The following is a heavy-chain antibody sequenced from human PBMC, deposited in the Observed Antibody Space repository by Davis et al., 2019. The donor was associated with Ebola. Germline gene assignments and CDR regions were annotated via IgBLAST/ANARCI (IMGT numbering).Heavy chain of an antibody. D-gene: IGHD3-22*01. CDR1: VGTFTSSA. CDR2: IIPLFGTA. Sequence: SRVASVGTFTSSATSWVRQAPGQGLEWMGGIIPLFGTANYAQKFQDRVTITADESTSTSYMELNSLRSDDTAVYYCARGGGGDSSGFQSWFDPWGKGTLVTVAS. CDR3: ARGGGGDSSGFQSWFDP. V-gene: IGHV1-69*01. J-gene: IGHJ5*02.